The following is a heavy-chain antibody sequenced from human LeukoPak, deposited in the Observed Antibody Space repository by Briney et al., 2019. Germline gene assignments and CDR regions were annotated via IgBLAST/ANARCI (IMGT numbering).Heavy chain of an antibody. CDR2: INPHSDAT. CDR1: GYTFTFYY. CDR3: AAWGGQWLIRGDDVFDV. V-gene: IGHV1-2*02. Sequence: ASVKVSCKASGYTFTFYYIHWVRQAPGQGLEWMGWINPHSDATNYAQMFQGRVTLTTDTSISAAYMVVTRLTSDDTAMYYCAAWGGQWLIRGDDVFDVWGQGTMVTVSS. J-gene: IGHJ3*01. D-gene: IGHD6-19*01.